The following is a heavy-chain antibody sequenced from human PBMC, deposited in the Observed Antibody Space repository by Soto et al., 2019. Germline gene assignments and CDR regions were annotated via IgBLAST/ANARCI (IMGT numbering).Heavy chain of an antibody. J-gene: IGHJ6*02. CDR1: GYTFTGYY. V-gene: IGHV1-2*02. D-gene: IGHD2-2*01. CDR3: ARGDSGSSSHIVVVPAAIHYYGMDV. CDR2: INPNSGGT. Sequence: ASVKVSCKASGYTFTGYYMHWVRQAPGQWLEWMGWINPNSGGTNYAQKFQGGVTMTRDTSISTAYMELSRLRSDDTAVYYCARGDSGSSSHIVVVPAAIHYYGMDVWGQGTTVTVSS.